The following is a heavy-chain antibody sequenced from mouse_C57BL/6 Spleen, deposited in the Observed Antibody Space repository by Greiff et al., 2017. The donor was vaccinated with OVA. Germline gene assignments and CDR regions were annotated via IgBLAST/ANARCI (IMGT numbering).Heavy chain of an antibody. CDR3: AGAYYSNYLAVAY. J-gene: IGHJ3*01. V-gene: IGHV1-50*01. D-gene: IGHD2-5*01. CDR1: GYTFTSYW. CDR2: IDPSDSYT. Sequence: QVQLQQPGAELVKPGASVKLSCKASGYTFTSYWMQWVKQRPGQGLEWIGEIDPSDSYTNYNQKFKGKATLTVDPSSSTAYMQLSSLTSEDSAVYYCAGAYYSNYLAVAYWGQGTLVTVSA.